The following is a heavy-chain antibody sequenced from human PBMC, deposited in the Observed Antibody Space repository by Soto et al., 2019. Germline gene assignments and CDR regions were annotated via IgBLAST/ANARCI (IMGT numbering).Heavy chain of an antibody. CDR1: GFTFSNHA. J-gene: IGHJ5*02. D-gene: IGHD3-22*01. CDR2: ISYDGSSQ. V-gene: IGHV3-30-3*01. CDR3: ARVFLTLIALNWLDP. Sequence: GGSLRLSCAASGFTFSNHAMHWVRQAPGKGLEWVALISYDGSSQYYADSVKGRFTLSRDNSNNILYLRMDSLRAEDTAVYYCARVFLTLIALNWLDPWGQGTLVTVSS.